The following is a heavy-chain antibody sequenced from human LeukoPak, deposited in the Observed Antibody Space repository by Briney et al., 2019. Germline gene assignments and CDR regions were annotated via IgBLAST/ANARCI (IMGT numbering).Heavy chain of an antibody. Sequence: SETLSLTCTVSGDSISSSSYYWGWIRQPPGKELEWIGSIYYSGSTYYNPSLNSQVTISVDTSKNQFSLKLSSVTAADTAVYYCARDYLGGNPDAFDIWGQGTMVTVSP. V-gene: IGHV4-39*07. CDR1: GDSISSSSYY. J-gene: IGHJ3*02. CDR2: IYYSGST. CDR3: ARDYLGGNPDAFDI. D-gene: IGHD4-23*01.